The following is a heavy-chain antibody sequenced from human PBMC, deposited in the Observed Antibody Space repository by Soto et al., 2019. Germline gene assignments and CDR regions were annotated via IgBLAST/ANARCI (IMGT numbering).Heavy chain of an antibody. CDR3: ARPQRSSSFVPEY. J-gene: IGHJ4*02. CDR1: GYSFTSYW. Sequence: PGESLKISCKGSGYSFTSYWIGWVRQMPGKGLEWMGLIYPGASATRYSPSFQGQVTISADKSISTAYLQWSSLKASDTAMYYCARPQRSSSFVPEYWGQGTLVTVSS. D-gene: IGHD6-6*01. V-gene: IGHV5-51*01. CDR2: IYPGASAT.